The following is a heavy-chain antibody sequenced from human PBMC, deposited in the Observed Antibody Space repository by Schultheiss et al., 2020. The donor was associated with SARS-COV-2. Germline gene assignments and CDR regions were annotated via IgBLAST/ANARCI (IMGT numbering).Heavy chain of an antibody. Sequence: GGSLRLSCAASGFTFSSYWMHWVRQAPGKGLVWVSRINSDGSSTSYADSVKGRFTISRDNAKNSLYLQMNSLRAEGTAVYYCARDRYSSGWYRTEDYYYGIDVWGQGTTVTVSS. CDR3: ARDRYSSGWYRTEDYYYGIDV. J-gene: IGHJ6*02. CDR1: GFTFSSYW. D-gene: IGHD6-19*01. V-gene: IGHV3-74*01. CDR2: INSDGSST.